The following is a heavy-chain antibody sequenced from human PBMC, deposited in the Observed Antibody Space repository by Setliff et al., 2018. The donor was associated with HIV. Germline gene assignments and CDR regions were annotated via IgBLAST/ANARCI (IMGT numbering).Heavy chain of an antibody. CDR2: IMPMLGTA. CDR3: ARDLSISNPYYDILTGPGVY. V-gene: IGHV1-69*08. D-gene: IGHD3-9*01. J-gene: IGHJ4*02. Sequence: ASVKVSCKASGGTFSNYFISWIRQAPGQGLEWMGKIMPMLGTANYAQKFQGRVTITADTSTSTVYMELSSLRSEDTAVYYCARDLSISNPYYDILTGPGVYWGQGTLVTVSS. CDR1: GGTFSNYF.